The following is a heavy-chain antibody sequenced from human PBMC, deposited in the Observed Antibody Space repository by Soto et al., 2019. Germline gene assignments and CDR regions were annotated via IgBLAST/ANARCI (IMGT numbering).Heavy chain of an antibody. CDR3: ARVTHGRGVKGIDY. D-gene: IGHD3-10*01. J-gene: IGHJ4*02. V-gene: IGHV3-74*01. CDR2: INGGGSRT. CDR1: GFTFSRYW. Sequence: PGGSLRLSCAASGFTFSRYWMHWVRQTPGKGLVWVSHINGGGSRTTYADSVKGRFTISRDNAKNTLYLQMNSLRAEDTAVYYCARVTHGRGVKGIDYWGQGTLVTVSS.